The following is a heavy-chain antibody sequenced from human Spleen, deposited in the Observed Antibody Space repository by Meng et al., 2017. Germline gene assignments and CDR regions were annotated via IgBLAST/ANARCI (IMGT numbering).Heavy chain of an antibody. V-gene: IGHV3-23*01. J-gene: IGHJ3*02. Sequence: GESLKISCVASGFTFRSYAMSWVRQAPGKGLEWVSGISSSGGSPYYADSVKGRFTISRDNSKSTLYLQMTSLRAEDTAIYYCASIQLWFTNDAFDIWGQGTMVTVSS. CDR3: ASIQLWFTNDAFDI. CDR1: GFTFRSYA. CDR2: ISSSGGSP. D-gene: IGHD5-18*01.